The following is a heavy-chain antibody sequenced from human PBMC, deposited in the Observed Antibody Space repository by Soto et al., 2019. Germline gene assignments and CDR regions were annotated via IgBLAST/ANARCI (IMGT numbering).Heavy chain of an antibody. Sequence: AGGSLRLSCAASGFTFSSYGMHWVRQAPGKGLEWVAVIWYDGSNKYYADSVKGRFTISRDNSKNTLYLQMNSLRAEDTAVYYCARKTTDKGYYYGMDVWGQGTTVTVSS. J-gene: IGHJ6*02. CDR1: GFTFSSYG. CDR2: IWYDGSNK. V-gene: IGHV3-33*01. D-gene: IGHD4-4*01. CDR3: ARKTTDKGYYYGMDV.